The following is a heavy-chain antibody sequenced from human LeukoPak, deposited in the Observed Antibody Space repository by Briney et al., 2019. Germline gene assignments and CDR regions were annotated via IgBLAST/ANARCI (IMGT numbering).Heavy chain of an antibody. CDR2: INPDSGGT. J-gene: IGHJ4*02. CDR3: ARGDDWNDDYFHY. D-gene: IGHD1-1*01. Sequence: ASVKVSCKVSGYTFTGYYMHWVRQAPGQGLEWMGWINPDSGGTNHAQKFQGRVTMTRDTSISTAYMELSRLRSDDTAVYYCARGDDWNDDYFHYWGQGTLVTVSS. CDR1: GYTFTGYY. V-gene: IGHV1-2*02.